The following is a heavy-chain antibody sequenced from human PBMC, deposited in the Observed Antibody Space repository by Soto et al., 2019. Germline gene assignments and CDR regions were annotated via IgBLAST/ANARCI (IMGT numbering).Heavy chain of an antibody. J-gene: IGHJ5*02. CDR1: GFTFSDYY. CDR3: AREPRRITMVRGVLNWFDP. D-gene: IGHD3-10*01. V-gene: IGHV3-11*01. CDR2: ISESGSTI. Sequence: GGSLRLSCAASGFTFSDYYMSWIRQTPGKGLEWVSYISESGSTIYYADSVKGRFTISRDNAKNSLYLQVNSLRAEDTAVYYCAREPRRITMVRGVLNWFDPWGQGTLVTVSS.